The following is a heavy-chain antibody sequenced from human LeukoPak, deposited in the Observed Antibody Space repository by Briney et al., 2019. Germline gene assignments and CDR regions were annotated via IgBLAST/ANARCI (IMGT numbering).Heavy chain of an antibody. D-gene: IGHD1-26*01. J-gene: IGHJ4*02. Sequence: PSETLSLTCSVSGGSISSSTYYWGWLRQPPGKGLEWVGSIYDHGSTYNNPSLKGRVTVPVDTSEKHFSLKLTSVTAANTAVFYCARGVLGGSYYFDPWGQGNLVTVSS. CDR2: IYDHGST. V-gene: IGHV4-39*02. CDR3: ARGVLGGSYYFDP. CDR1: GGSISSSTYY.